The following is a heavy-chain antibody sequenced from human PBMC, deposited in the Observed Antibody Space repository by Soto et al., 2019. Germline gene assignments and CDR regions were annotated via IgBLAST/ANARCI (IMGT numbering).Heavy chain of an antibody. CDR1: GFTFSSYP. Sequence: EVQLLESGGGLVQPGGSLRLSCAASGFTFSSYPRTWGPKARGKGLEWASGISGSGVSTYYADSVKGRFTISSDNSKSTLYLQMNSLRAEDTAVYYCAKDRERIATRSIDYWGQGTLVTVSS. V-gene: IGHV3-23*01. CDR2: ISGSGVST. J-gene: IGHJ4*02. D-gene: IGHD6-6*01. CDR3: AKDRERIATRSIDY.